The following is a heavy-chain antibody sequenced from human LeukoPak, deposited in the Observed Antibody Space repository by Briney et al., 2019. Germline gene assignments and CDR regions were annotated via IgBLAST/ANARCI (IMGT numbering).Heavy chain of an antibody. CDR2: ISYDGSNK. J-gene: IGHJ4*02. V-gene: IGHV3-30*04. CDR3: ARDKGEGYYDSSGPFDY. CDR1: GFTFSSYA. D-gene: IGHD3-22*01. Sequence: GGSLRLSCAASGFTFSSYAMHWVRQAPGKGLEWVAVISYDGSNKYYADSVKGRFTISRDNSKNTLYLQMNSLRAEYTAVYYCARDKGEGYYDSSGPFDYWGQGTLVTVSS.